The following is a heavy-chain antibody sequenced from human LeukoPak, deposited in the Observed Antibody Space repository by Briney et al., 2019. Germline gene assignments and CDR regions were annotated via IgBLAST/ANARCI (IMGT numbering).Heavy chain of an antibody. CDR1: GFTFSSAW. Sequence: PGGSLRLSCTASGFTFSSAWMFWVRQAPGKGLVWVSHINSEGSRTGYADSVKGRFTISRDNAKSTLYLQMNSLRADDAAVYYCVIGGSHGYWGQGTLVTVSS. CDR2: INSEGSRT. D-gene: IGHD1-26*01. V-gene: IGHV3-74*01. CDR3: VIGGSHGY. J-gene: IGHJ4*02.